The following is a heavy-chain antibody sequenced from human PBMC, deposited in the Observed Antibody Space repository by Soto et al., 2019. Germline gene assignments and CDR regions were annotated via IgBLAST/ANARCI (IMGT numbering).Heavy chain of an antibody. CDR2: ISPGADVS. CDR1: GFTFSSFV. D-gene: IGHD2-2*02. J-gene: IGHJ3*01. Sequence: EVQLLESGGGLVQPGGSLRLSCAASGFTFSSFVMNWVRQAPGKGLEWVSTISPGADVSHYTDSVKGRFTISRDNSRRTLHLQMESLRVEDAAVYFCVRRAIPATTKWGAFDVWGHGTAVTVSS. V-gene: IGHV3-23*01. CDR3: VRRAIPATTKWGAFDV.